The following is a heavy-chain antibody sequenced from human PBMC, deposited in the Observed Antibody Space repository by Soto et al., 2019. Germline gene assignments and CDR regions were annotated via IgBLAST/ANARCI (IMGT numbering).Heavy chain of an antibody. J-gene: IGHJ6*02. V-gene: IGHV3-11*01. CDR3: ARDQEGSGSHWLGYNYYAMDV. Sequence: GGSLRLSCGASGFTITDYYMSWIRQAPGKGLEWVSHISSVGTTTYYADSVKGQFSISMDNAKNSLYLQMNSLRAEDTAIYYCARDQEGSGSHWLGYNYYAMDVRGQGTTVTVSS. D-gene: IGHD3-10*01. CDR2: ISSVGTTT. CDR1: GFTITDYY.